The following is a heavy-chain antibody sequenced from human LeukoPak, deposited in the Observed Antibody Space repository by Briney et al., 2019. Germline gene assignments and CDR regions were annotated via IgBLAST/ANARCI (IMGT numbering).Heavy chain of an antibody. V-gene: IGHV5-51*01. CDR1: GYIFTSYW. Sequence: GESLQISCKGSGYIFTSYWIGWVRQMPGKGLEWMGIIYPGDSDTRYSPSFQGQVTISADKSISTAYLQWSSLKASDTAMYFCARSRTTVAWWFDPWGQGTLVTVSS. CDR2: IYPGDSDT. J-gene: IGHJ5*02. D-gene: IGHD4-23*01. CDR3: ARSRTTVAWWFDP.